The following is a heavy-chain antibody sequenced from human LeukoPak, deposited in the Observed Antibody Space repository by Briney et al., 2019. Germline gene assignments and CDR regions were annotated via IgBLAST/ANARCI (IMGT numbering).Heavy chain of an antibody. D-gene: IGHD3/OR15-3a*01. Sequence: GGSLRLSCAASGFTVSSNYMSWVRQAPGKGLEWVSSISSSGSYIYYADSVKGRFTISRDNAKNSLYLQMNSLRAEDTAVYYCATSRTLDYWGQGTLLTVSS. CDR3: ATSRTLDY. CDR2: ISSSGSYI. J-gene: IGHJ4*02. V-gene: IGHV3-21*01. CDR1: GFTVSSNY.